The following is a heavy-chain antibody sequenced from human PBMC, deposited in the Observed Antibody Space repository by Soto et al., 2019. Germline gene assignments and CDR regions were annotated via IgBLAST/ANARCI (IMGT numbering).Heavy chain of an antibody. V-gene: IGHV3-48*01. CDR1: GFTFSSYS. CDR3: ARGAYSYDSSGLSC. J-gene: IGHJ4*02. CDR2: ISSSSSTI. D-gene: IGHD3-22*01. Sequence: EVQLVESGGGLVQPGGSLRLSCAASGFTFSSYSMNWVRQAPGKGLEWVSYISSSSSTIYYADSVKGRFTISRDNAKKSLYLQMNSLRAEDTAVYYCARGAYSYDSSGLSCWGQGTLVTVSS.